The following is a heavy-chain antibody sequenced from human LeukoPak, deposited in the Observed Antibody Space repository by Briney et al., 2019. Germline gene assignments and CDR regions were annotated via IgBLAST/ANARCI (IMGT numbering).Heavy chain of an antibody. J-gene: IGHJ4*02. CDR2: ISYDGSNK. D-gene: IGHD2-15*01. CDR1: GFSFSAYW. Sequence: GGSLRLSCAASGFSFSAYWMPWVRQAPGKGLEWVAVISYDGSNKYYADSVKGRFTISRDNSKNTLYLQMNSLRAEDTAVYYCAGCSGGSCYYFDYWGQGTLVTVSS. V-gene: IGHV3-30*03. CDR3: AGCSGGSCYYFDY.